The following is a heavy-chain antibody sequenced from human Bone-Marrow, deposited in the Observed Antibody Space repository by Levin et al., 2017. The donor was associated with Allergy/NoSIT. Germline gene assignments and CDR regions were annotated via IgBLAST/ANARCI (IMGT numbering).Heavy chain of an antibody. CDR3: ARGYHFYGSGSYYGWFDP. Sequence: NASETLSLTCDVSGASMSSGDHSWSWIRQPLGKGLEWIGYIYRSGSASYNPSLETRVTISVDTSKNRFSLSLKSVTSADTAMYYCARGYHFYGSGSYYGWFDPWGQGTLVTVSS. V-gene: IGHV4-30-2*01. CDR1: GASMSSGDHS. J-gene: IGHJ5*02. D-gene: IGHD3-10*01. CDR2: IYRSGSA.